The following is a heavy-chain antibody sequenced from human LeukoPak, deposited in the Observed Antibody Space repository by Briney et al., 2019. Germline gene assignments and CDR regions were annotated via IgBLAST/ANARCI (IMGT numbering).Heavy chain of an antibody. Sequence: GGSLRLSCAASGFTFSSYGMHWVRQAPGKGLEWVAAISYDGSTKDHADSVKGRFTISRDNSKNTLYLQMNSLRAEDTAVYYCAKSATPGDYDSSGPHSKYFDYWGQGTLVTVSS. D-gene: IGHD3-22*01. V-gene: IGHV3-30*18. CDR3: AKSATPGDYDSSGPHSKYFDY. CDR1: GFTFSSYG. J-gene: IGHJ4*02. CDR2: ISYDGSTK.